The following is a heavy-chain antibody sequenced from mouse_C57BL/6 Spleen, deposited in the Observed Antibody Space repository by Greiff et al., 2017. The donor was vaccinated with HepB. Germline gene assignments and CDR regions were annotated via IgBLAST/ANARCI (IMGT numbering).Heavy chain of an antibody. J-gene: IGHJ2*01. D-gene: IGHD2-13*01. CDR2: LNPNDGTT. Sequence: EVQLQQSGPELVKPGASVKISCKASGYSFTDYHMNWVKPSNGKSLEWIGGLNPNDGTTSYSQTFKGKATLTVDQSSSTAYMQLNSLTSEDSAAYYCARDASPGGDYADYWSQCTTPTVSP. V-gene: IGHV1-39*01. CDR1: GYSFTDYH. CDR3: ARDASPGGDYADY.